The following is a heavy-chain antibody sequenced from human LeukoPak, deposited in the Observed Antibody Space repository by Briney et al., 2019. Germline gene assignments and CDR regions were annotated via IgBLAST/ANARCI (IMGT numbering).Heavy chain of an antibody. CDR2: IFGSGGSP. CDR3: GKTTAGYSSGQKPAWPVDY. CDR1: GFTFGSFA. V-gene: IGHV3-23*01. D-gene: IGHD5-18*01. J-gene: IGHJ4*02. Sequence: GGSLRLSCEASGFTFGSFAMYWVRQAPGKGLDWIAGIFGSGGSPHYADSVKGRFTISRDNSKNTVYLQINSLRAEDTAVYYCGKTTAGYSSGQKPAWPVDYWGQGTLVIVSS.